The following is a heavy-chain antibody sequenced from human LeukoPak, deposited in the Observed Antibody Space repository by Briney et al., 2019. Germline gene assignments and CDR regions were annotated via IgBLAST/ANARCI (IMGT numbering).Heavy chain of an antibody. CDR2: IFGSGGSP. CDR3: GKTTAGYSSGQKPAWPVDY. CDR1: GFTFGSFA. V-gene: IGHV3-23*01. D-gene: IGHD5-18*01. J-gene: IGHJ4*02. Sequence: GGSLRLSCEASGFTFGSFAMYWVRQAPGKGLDWIAGIFGSGGSPHYADSVKGRFTISRDNSKNTVYLQINSLRAEDTAVYYCGKTTAGYSSGQKPAWPVDYWGQGTLVIVSS.